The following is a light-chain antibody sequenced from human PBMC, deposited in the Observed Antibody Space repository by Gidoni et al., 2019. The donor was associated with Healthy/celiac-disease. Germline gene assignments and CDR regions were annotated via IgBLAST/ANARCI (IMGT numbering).Light chain of an antibody. CDR3: QQLNSYPLT. CDR2: AAS. CDR1: QGISSS. Sequence: DIQLTQSPSFLSASVGDRVTITCRASQGISSSLAWYQQKPGKAPKLLIYAASTLQSVVPSRFSGSGSGTEFTLTISSLQPEDFATYYCQQLNSYPLTFXQXTRLEIK. V-gene: IGKV1-9*01. J-gene: IGKJ5*01.